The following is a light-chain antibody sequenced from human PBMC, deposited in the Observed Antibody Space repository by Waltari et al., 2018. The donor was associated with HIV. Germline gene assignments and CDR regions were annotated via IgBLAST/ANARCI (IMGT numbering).Light chain of an antibody. Sequence: DIVMTQSPDSLAVSLGERATINCKSSQSVLYSSNNKKYLAWYQQKPGQPPKLLIYWAFIRESGVPDRFSGSGSGTDFTLTISSLQAEDVVVYYCQQYYSTPYTFGQGIKLEIK. V-gene: IGKV4-1*01. CDR1: QSVLYSSNNKKY. J-gene: IGKJ2*01. CDR2: WAF. CDR3: QQYYSTPYT.